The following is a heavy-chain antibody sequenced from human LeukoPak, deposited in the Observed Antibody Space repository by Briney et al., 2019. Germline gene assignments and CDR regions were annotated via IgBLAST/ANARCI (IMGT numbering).Heavy chain of an antibody. D-gene: IGHD3-22*01. V-gene: IGHV3-74*01. CDR3: ANDRGYSFDY. J-gene: IGHJ4*02. CDR2: IKADGSST. Sequence: PGGSLRLSCAASGFTFSNLWMHWVRQVPGKGLVWVSRIKADGSSTTYADSVKGRFTISRDNAKNTVYLQMNSLRAEDTAVYYCANDRGYSFDYWGQGTLVTVPS. CDR1: GFTFSNLW.